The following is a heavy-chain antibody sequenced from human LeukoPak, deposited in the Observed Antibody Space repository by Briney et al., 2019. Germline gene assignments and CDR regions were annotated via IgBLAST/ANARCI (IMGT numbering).Heavy chain of an antibody. D-gene: IGHD3-10*01. V-gene: IGHV4-34*01. CDR3: ARRSLVRGVMPAARYFDY. CDR1: GFTFSNYW. Sequence: PGGSLRLSCAASGFTFSNYWMSWIRQTPGKGLEWIGEVNHSGSTNYNPSLKSRVTISVDTSKNQFSLKLSSVTAADTAVYYCARRSLVRGVMPAARYFDYWGQGTLVTVSS. J-gene: IGHJ4*02. CDR2: VNHSGST.